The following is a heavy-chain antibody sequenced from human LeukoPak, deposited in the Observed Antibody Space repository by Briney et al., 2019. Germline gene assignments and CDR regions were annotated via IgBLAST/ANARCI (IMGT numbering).Heavy chain of an antibody. V-gene: IGHV4-30-4*01. Sequence: SETLSLTCAVYGGSFSGYYWSWVRQPPGKGLEWIGYIYHSGTSYYNPTLKSRVTISVDTSKNQFSLKLSSVTAADTAVYYCARNGAYSFVVWGQGTLVTVSS. D-gene: IGHD5-18*01. J-gene: IGHJ4*02. CDR3: ARNGAYSFVV. CDR2: IYHSGTS. CDR1: GGSFSGYY.